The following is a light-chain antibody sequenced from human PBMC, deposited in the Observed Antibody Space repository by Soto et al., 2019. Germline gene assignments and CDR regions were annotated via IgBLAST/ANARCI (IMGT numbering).Light chain of an antibody. CDR3: QQYATLLSN. V-gene: IGKV3-20*01. CDR1: QFVNSRK. Sequence: AQSRGTLPFEPRESRSRFCPASQFVNSRKLAWYQQKPGQAPRLLIYGASSRATGTPDRFSGSGSGTDITLTSTPLKPEELVVYFSQQYATLLSNFAEGTRLEIK. CDR2: GAS. J-gene: IGKJ5*01.